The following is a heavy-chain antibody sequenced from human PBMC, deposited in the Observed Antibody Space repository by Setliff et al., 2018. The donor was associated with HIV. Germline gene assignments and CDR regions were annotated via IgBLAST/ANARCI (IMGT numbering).Heavy chain of an antibody. V-gene: IGHV4-34*01. CDR3: ARILVAAAGTGFDP. J-gene: IGHJ5*02. CDR2: VHHTGYL. Sequence: PSETLSLTCAVHGGPLTDHYWNWIRQSPGKGLEWIAEVHHTGYLNYNPSLKSRVTISRDPSTKQFSLKMTSMTAADTAVYYCARILVAAAGTGFDPWGQGILVTVSS. CDR1: GGPLTDHY. D-gene: IGHD6-13*01.